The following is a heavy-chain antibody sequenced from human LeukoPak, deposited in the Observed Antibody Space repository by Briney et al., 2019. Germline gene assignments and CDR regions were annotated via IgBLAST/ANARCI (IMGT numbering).Heavy chain of an antibody. Sequence: ASVKVSCKASGYTFTSYGISWVRQAPGQGLEWMGWISAYNGNTNYAQKLQGRVTMTTDTSTSTAYMELRSLRSGDTAVYYCARVRYCSSTSCYFFDYWGQGTLVTVSS. CDR3: ARVRYCSSTSCYFFDY. CDR1: GYTFTSYG. D-gene: IGHD2-2*01. CDR2: ISAYNGNT. J-gene: IGHJ4*02. V-gene: IGHV1-18*01.